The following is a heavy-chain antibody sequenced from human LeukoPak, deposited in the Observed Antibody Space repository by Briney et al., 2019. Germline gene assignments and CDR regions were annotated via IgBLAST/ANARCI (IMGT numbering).Heavy chain of an antibody. CDR1: GGSISSYY. CDR3: ARDHFGSLDS. D-gene: IGHD3-10*01. V-gene: IGHV4-59*01. J-gene: IGHJ4*02. Sequence: PSETLSLTCTVSGGSISSYYWSWIRQPPGKGLEWIGYIYYSGSTNYNPSLKSRVTISVDTSKNQFSLNLSSVTAADTAVYFCARDHFGSLDSWGQGILVTVSS. CDR2: IYYSGST.